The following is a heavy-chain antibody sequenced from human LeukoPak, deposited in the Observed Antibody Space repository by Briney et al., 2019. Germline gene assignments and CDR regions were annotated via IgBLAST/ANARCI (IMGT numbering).Heavy chain of an antibody. J-gene: IGHJ4*02. CDR3: ARGGDSGSYLDY. CDR2: INHSGRT. D-gene: IGHD1-26*01. Sequence: SETLSLTCAVYGGSFRGYYWSWIRQPPGKGLEWIGEINHSGRTNYNPSLKSRVTISVDTSKNQFSLKLSSVTAADTAVYYCARGGDSGSYLDYWGQGTLVTVSS. CDR1: GGSFRGYY. V-gene: IGHV4-34*01.